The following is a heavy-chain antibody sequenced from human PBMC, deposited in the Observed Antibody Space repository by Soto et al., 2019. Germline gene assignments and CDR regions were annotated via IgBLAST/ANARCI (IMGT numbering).Heavy chain of an antibody. V-gene: IGHV1-2*04. CDR1: GYTFTGYY. CDR3: AREVFRGSSLPYGMDV. Sequence: SVKVSCKASGYTFTGYYMHWVRQAPGQGLEWMGWINPNSGGTNYAQKFQGWVTMTRDTSISTAYMELSRLRSDDTAVYYCAREVFRGSSLPYGMDVWGQGTTVTGSS. D-gene: IGHD3-10*01. CDR2: INPNSGGT. J-gene: IGHJ6*02.